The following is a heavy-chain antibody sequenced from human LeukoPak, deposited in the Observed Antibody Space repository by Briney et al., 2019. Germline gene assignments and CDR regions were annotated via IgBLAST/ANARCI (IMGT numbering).Heavy chain of an antibody. Sequence: AETLSLICGVCGGSLRGYFWRWMRQPPGKGVEGLGDINHCGSTNYHLPLKWRVTISVDTSKHQFSLKLSSVTAADTAVYYCARGSSDYYDSSGYLGYWGQGTMVTASS. CDR3: ARGSSDYYDSSGYLGY. CDR1: GGSLRGYF. D-gene: IGHD3-22*01. V-gene: IGHV4-34*01. CDR2: INHCGST. J-gene: IGHJ4*02.